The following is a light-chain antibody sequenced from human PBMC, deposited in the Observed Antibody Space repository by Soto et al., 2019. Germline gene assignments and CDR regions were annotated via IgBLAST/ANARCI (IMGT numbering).Light chain of an antibody. Sequence: QSVLTQPPSVSGAPGQRVTISCTGSGSNIGAGYDVHWYQQLPGTAPKLLMYGNINRPSGVPDRFSGSKSGTSASLAITGLQAEDGADYYCQSYDSSLSGVVFGGGTKLTVL. J-gene: IGLJ2*01. CDR2: GNI. V-gene: IGLV1-40*01. CDR3: QSYDSSLSGVV. CDR1: GSNIGAGYD.